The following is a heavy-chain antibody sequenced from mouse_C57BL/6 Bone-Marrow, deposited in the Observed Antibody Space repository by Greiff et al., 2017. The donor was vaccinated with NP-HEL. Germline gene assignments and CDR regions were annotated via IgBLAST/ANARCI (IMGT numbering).Heavy chain of an antibody. CDR1: GYAFSSSW. V-gene: IGHV1-82*01. CDR3: ARWGGSHLNLDY. J-gene: IGHJ2*01. Sequence: VMLVESGPELVKPGASVKISCKASGYAFSSSWMNWVKQRPGKGLEWIGRIYPGDGDTNSNGKFKGKATLTADKSSSTAYMQLSSLTSEDSSVYFCARWGGSHLNLDYGGQGTTLTVSS. D-gene: IGHD1-1*01. CDR2: IYPGDGDT.